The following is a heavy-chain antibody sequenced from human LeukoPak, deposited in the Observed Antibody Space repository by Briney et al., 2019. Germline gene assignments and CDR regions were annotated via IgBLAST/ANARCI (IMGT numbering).Heavy chain of an antibody. CDR3: ATGYTYDYSLY. CDR1: GDTVTGFS. V-gene: IGHV1-24*01. Sequence: PGASEKVSCKVSGDTVTGFSIHWVRQAPGHGLEWMGGFDPEDGARIFAQKFQGRVTMTEDTSTDTAYMDLSSLRSEDTAVYYCATGYTYDYSLYWGQGTLVTVSS. CDR2: FDPEDGAR. J-gene: IGHJ4*02. D-gene: IGHD5-18*01.